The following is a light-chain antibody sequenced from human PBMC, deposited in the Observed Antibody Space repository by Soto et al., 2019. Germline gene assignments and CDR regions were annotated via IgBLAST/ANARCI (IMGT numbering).Light chain of an antibody. Sequence: EIVLTQSPGTLSLSPGERATLSCRASQSVRRNNLAWYRQKPGQAPRLLIYGATSRATGIPDRFSGSGSGTDFTLTISRLEPEDFAVYYCQQYDSTPLYTFGQGTKLEIK. CDR2: GAT. CDR1: QSVRRNN. V-gene: IGKV3-20*01. J-gene: IGKJ2*01. CDR3: QQYDSTPLYT.